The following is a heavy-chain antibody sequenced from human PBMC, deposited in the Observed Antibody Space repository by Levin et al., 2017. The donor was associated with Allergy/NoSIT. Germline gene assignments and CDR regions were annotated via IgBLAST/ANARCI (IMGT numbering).Heavy chain of an antibody. D-gene: IGHD1-26*01. CDR3: ARDKENGAFYFDYGMDV. J-gene: IGHJ6*02. CDR2: INPNTGDT. V-gene: IGHV1-2*02. CDR1: GYTFSDYY. Sequence: ASVKVSCKASGYTFSDYYIHWVRQAPGQGLEWMGWINPNTGDTHYAQKVQGRVTMTRDTSISTAYMELSRLTSDDTALYYCARDKENGAFYFDYGMDVWGQGTTVTVSS.